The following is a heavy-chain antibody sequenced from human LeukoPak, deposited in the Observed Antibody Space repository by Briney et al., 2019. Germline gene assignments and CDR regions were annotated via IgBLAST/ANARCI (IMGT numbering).Heavy chain of an antibody. CDR3: ARGTAYYVNDY. D-gene: IGHD1-26*01. CDR1: GFTVSSNY. CDR2: IYSGGNT. Sequence: GGSLRLSCAASGFTVSSNYMSWVRQAPGQGLEWVSVIYSGGNTYYADSVKGRFTISRDDSKNSLYLQMNSLRAEDTAVYYCARGTAYYVNDYWGQGALVTVSS. J-gene: IGHJ4*02. V-gene: IGHV3-53*01.